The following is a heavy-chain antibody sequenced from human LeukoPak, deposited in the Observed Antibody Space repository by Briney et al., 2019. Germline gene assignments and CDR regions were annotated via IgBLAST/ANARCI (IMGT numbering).Heavy chain of an antibody. V-gene: IGHV1-69*06. CDR2: IIPIFGTA. CDR1: GCTFTSYA. J-gene: IGHJ5*02. D-gene: IGHD3-10*01. Sequence: SVKVSCKASGCTFTSYAISWVRQAPGQGLEWMGGIIPIFGTANYAQKFQGRVTITADKSTSTAYMELSRLRSDDTAVYYCARREVRGVWSWFDPWGQGTLVTVSS. CDR3: ARREVRGVWSWFDP.